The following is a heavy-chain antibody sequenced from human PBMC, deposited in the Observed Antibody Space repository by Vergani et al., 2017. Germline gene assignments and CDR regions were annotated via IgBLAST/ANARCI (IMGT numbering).Heavy chain of an antibody. Sequence: EVQLLESGGGLVQPGGSLRLSCAASGFTFSSYAMSWVRQAPGKGLEWVSAMSGSGGSTYYADSVKGRFTISRDNSKNTLYLQMNSLRAEDTAVYYCARDRVGMAAAGTSYYYYMDVWGKGTTVTVSS. CDR1: GFTFSSYA. CDR3: ARDRVGMAAAGTSYYYYMDV. CDR2: MSGSGGST. V-gene: IGHV3-23*01. D-gene: IGHD6-13*01. J-gene: IGHJ6*03.